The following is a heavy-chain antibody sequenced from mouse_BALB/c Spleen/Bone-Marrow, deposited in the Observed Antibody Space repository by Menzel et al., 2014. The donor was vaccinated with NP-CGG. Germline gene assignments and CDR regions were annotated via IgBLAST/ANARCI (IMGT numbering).Heavy chain of an antibody. D-gene: IGHD1-1*02. CDR1: GYTFTSYW. CDR2: INPSTGYT. Sequence: VQLQQSGAELAKPGASVKMSCKASGYTFTSYWMHWVKQRPGQGLEWIGYINPSTGYTEYNQRFKDKAILTADKSSSTAYMQLSSLTSEDSAVYYCARGGFAGAWFAYWGQGTLVTVSA. J-gene: IGHJ3*01. CDR3: ARGGFAGAWFAY. V-gene: IGHV1-7*01.